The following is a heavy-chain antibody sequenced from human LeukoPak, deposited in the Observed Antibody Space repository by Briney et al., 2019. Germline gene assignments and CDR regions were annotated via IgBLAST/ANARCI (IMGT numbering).Heavy chain of an antibody. V-gene: IGHV1-2*02. CDR3: ARERIWFGDYYYYYMDV. CDR1: GYTFTGYY. Sequence: ASVKVSCKASGYTFTGYYMHWVRQAPGQGLEWMGWINPNSGGTNYAQKFQGRVTMTRDTSISTAYMELSRLRSDDTAVYYCARERIWFGDYYYYYMDVRGKGTTVTISS. J-gene: IGHJ6*03. D-gene: IGHD3-10*01. CDR2: INPNSGGT.